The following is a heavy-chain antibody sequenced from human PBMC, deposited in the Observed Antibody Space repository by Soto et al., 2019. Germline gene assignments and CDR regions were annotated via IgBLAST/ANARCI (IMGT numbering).Heavy chain of an antibody. Sequence: GGSLRLSCEASGFTFGSYAMTWVRQAPGKGLEWVSAISGSGGSTYYADSVKGRFTISRDNSKNTLYLQMNSLRAEDTAVYYCAKVERFLEWSLPTNIYYYYGMDVWGQGTTVTVSS. D-gene: IGHD3-3*01. CDR3: AKVERFLEWSLPTNIYYYYGMDV. J-gene: IGHJ6*02. V-gene: IGHV3-23*01. CDR2: ISGSGGST. CDR1: GFTFGSYA.